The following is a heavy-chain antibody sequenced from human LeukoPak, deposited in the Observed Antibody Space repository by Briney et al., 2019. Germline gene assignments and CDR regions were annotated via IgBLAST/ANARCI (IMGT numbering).Heavy chain of an antibody. J-gene: IGHJ4*02. V-gene: IGHV3-21*01. CDR1: GFTFSSYS. CDR3: ARDPVRDGYPYSFDY. Sequence: GGSLRLSCAASGFTFSSYSMNWVRQAPGKGLEWVSSISSSSSCIYYADSVKGRFTISRDNAKNSLYLQMNSLRAEDTAVYYCARDPVRDGYPYSFDYWGQGTLVTVSS. D-gene: IGHD5-24*01. CDR2: ISSSSSCI.